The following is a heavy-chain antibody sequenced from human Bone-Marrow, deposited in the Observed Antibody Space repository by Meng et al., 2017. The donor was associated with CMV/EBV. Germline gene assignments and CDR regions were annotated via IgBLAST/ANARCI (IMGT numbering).Heavy chain of an antibody. CDR1: GYTFTSYG. J-gene: IGHJ4*02. CDR3: ARGTARGGENFDY. CDR2: INPNSGGT. Sequence: QVQRVQSGAEVKKPGASVKVSCKASGYTFTSYGISWVRQAPGQGLEWMGWINPNSGGTNYAQKFQGRVTMTRDTSISTAYVELSRLRSDDTAVYYCARGTARGGENFDYWGQGTLVTVSS. V-gene: IGHV1-2*02. D-gene: IGHD4-23*01.